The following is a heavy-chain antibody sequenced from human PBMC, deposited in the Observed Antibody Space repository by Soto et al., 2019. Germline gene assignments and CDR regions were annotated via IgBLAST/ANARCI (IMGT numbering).Heavy chain of an antibody. D-gene: IGHD2-21*02. V-gene: IGHV3-23*01. J-gene: IGHJ1*01. Sequence: GESLRLSCSASGFTFSSYVMNWVRQAPGKGLEWVSAIRGSVDSTHYADSVKGRFTISRDNSKNTLYLQMNSLRAEETAGYYCAKYLEVTTGGYSHHWGHGTLVTVS. CDR3: AKYLEVTTGGYSHH. CDR2: IRGSVDST. CDR1: GFTFSSYV.